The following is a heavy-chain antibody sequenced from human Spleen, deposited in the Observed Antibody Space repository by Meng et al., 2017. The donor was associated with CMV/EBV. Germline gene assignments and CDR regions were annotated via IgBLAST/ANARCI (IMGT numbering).Heavy chain of an antibody. CDR1: GFTFTTYW. V-gene: IGHV3-7*01. J-gene: IGHJ6*02. CDR3: AKDRYDYVWGRGGMDV. D-gene: IGHD3-16*01. CDR2: IKEDGSDT. Sequence: GGSLRLSCAASGFTFTTYWMSWVRQAPGKGLEWVAHIKEDGSDTYYVDSVKGRFTISRDNAKNSLYLQMNSLRAEDTAVYYCAKDRYDYVWGRGGMDVWGQGTTVTVSS.